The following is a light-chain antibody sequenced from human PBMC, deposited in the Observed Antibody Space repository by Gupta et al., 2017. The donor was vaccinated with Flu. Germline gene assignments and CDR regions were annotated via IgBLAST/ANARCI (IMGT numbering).Light chain of an antibody. V-gene: IGLV7-43*01. Sequence: QTVVTQEPSLTVSPGGTATLTCGSSTGAVTSDYYPNWFQQKPGQAPTALSYSTNMKFSWTPGRFSGSLLGDKAALTVSNVQPEDEADYYCLLYYGGVQGVFGPGTKVTVL. CDR3: LLYYGGVQGV. CDR1: TGAVTSDYY. J-gene: IGLJ1*01. CDR2: STN.